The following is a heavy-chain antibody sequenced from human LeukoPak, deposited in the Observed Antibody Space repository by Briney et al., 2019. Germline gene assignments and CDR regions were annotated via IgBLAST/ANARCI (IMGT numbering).Heavy chain of an antibody. CDR1: GFTFSIYS. CDR3: ARDGVRYSSGWFEDY. Sequence: GGSLRLSCAASGFTFSIYSMNWARQAPGKGLEWVSYISSSSSIIYYADSMKGRFTISRDNAKNSLYLQMNSLRAEDTAVYYCARDGVRYSSGWFEDYWGQGTQVTVSS. V-gene: IGHV3-48*04. J-gene: IGHJ4*02. D-gene: IGHD6-19*01. CDR2: ISSSSSII.